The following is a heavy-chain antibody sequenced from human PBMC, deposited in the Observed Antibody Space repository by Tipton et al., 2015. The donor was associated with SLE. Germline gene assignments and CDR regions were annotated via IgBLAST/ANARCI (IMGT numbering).Heavy chain of an antibody. CDR3: ARGRGDYGDLGGY. CDR2: INHSGST. J-gene: IGHJ4*02. CDR1: GGSISSGDYY. D-gene: IGHD4-17*01. V-gene: IGHV4-31*03. Sequence: LRLSCTVSGGSISSGDYYWSWIRQHPGKGLEWIGEINHSGSTNYNPSLKSRVTISVDTSKNQFSLKLSSVTAADTAVYYCARGRGDYGDLGGYWGQGTLVTVSS.